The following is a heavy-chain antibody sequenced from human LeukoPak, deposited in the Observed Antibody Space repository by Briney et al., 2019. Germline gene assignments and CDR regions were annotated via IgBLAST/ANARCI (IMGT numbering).Heavy chain of an antibody. Sequence: GGSLRLSCAAPGFTFSDYYMSWIRQAPGKGLEWVSYISSSGSTIYYADSVKGRFTVSRDNAKNSLYLQMNSLRAEDTAVYYCARGEYEYSSGWYSGYWGQGTLVTVSS. CDR2: ISSSGSTI. J-gene: IGHJ4*02. D-gene: IGHD6-19*01. CDR1: GFTFSDYY. V-gene: IGHV3-11*01. CDR3: ARGEYEYSSGWYSGY.